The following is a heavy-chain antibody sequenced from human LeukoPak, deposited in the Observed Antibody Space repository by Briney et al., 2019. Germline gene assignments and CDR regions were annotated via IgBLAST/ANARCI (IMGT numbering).Heavy chain of an antibody. V-gene: IGHV3-43D*03. CDR1: GFTFDDYA. D-gene: IGHD6-19*01. CDR2: ISWDGGST. CDR3: ARDLTHSSGWYGGAFDI. J-gene: IGHJ3*02. Sequence: PGGSLRLSCVASGFTFDDYAMHWVRQAPGKGLEWVSLISWDGGSTYYADSVKGRFTISRDNSRNTLYLQMNSLRAEDTAVYYCARDLTHSSGWYGGAFDIWGQGTMVTVSS.